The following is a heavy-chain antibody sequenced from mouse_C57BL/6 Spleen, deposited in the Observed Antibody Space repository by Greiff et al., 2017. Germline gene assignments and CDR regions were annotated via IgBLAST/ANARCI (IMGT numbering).Heavy chain of an antibody. D-gene: IGHD2-9*01. J-gene: IGHJ2*01. V-gene: IGHV1-39*01. Sequence: EVQRVESGPELVKPGASVKISCKASGYSFTDYNMNWVKQSNGKSLEWIGVINPNYGTTSYNQKFKGKATLTVDQSSSTAYMQLNSLTSEDSAVYYGARDRAYYGYDEGDYLDYWGQGTTLTVSS. CDR2: INPNYGTT. CDR1: GYSFTDYN. CDR3: ARDRAYYGYDEGDYLDY.